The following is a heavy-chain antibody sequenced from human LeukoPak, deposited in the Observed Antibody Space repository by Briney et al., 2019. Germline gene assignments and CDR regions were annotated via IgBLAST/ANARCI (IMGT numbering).Heavy chain of an antibody. CDR2: TGTAGDT. V-gene: IGHV3-13*01. J-gene: IGHJ4*02. D-gene: IGHD2-8*01. CDR3: ARQNRNGFDY. CDR1: GFTFSTYD. Sequence: GGSLRLSCAASGFTFSTYDFHWVRQTTGKGLEWVSATGTAGDTWYSGSVKGRFTISRENAKSSMYLQMNSLRVGDTAVYYCARQNRNGFDYWGQGTLSPSPQ.